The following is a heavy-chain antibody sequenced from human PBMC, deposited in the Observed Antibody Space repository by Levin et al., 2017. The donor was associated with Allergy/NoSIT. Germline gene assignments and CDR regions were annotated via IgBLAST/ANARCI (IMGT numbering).Heavy chain of an antibody. D-gene: IGHD3-3*01. CDR1: GYIFSSYW. V-gene: IGHV5-51*01. J-gene: IGHJ4*01. CDR2: IYPGDSDT. CDR3: ARPRANFWSGFDL. Sequence: ASVKVSCKGSGYIFSSYWIGWVRQMPGKGLEWMGTIYPGDSDTTYSPSFQGQVTISADKSIDTAYLQRSSLKASDTAMYYCARPRANFWSGFDLRGHGTLVTVSS.